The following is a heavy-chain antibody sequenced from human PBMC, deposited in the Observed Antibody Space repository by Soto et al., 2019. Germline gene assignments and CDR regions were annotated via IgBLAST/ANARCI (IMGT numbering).Heavy chain of an antibody. Sequence: ASVKVSCKASGYTFTSYYMHWVRQAPGQGLEWMGIINPSGGSTSYAQKFQGRVTMTRDTSTSTAYMELRSLRSDDTAVYYCARGPLLPHYYDSSGYYNNWFDPWGQGMLVTVSS. CDR1: GYTFTSYY. CDR3: ARGPLLPHYYDSSGYYNNWFDP. V-gene: IGHV1-46*01. CDR2: INPSGGST. D-gene: IGHD3-22*01. J-gene: IGHJ5*02.